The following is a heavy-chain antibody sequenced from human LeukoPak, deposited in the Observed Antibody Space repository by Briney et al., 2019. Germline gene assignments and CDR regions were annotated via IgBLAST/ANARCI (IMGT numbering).Heavy chain of an antibody. D-gene: IGHD3-22*01. CDR2: ISYSGSTI. CDR3: ARSSVVGYYYDSSGYADY. V-gene: IGHV3-48*03. Sequence: PGGSLRLSCAASGFTFSSYEMNWVRQALGKGLEWVSYISYSGSTIYYADSVRGRFTISRDNAKKSLYLQMNSLRAEDTAVYYCARSSVVGYYYDSSGYADYWGQGTLVTVSS. CDR1: GFTFSSYE. J-gene: IGHJ4*02.